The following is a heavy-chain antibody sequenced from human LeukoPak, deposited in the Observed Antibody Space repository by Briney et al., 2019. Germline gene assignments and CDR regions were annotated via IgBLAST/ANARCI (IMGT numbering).Heavy chain of an antibody. D-gene: IGHD3-22*01. V-gene: IGHV4-59*12. CDR3: ARLPPRYYDSSGYYPHLYYFDY. J-gene: IGHJ4*02. CDR1: GDSISSYY. CDR2: IYYSGST. Sequence: SETLSLTCTVSGDSISSYYCSWIRQPPGKGLEWIGYIYYSGSTNYNPSLKSRVTISVDTSKNQFSLKLSSVTAADTAVYYCARLPPRYYDSSGYYPHLYYFDYWGQGTLVTVSS.